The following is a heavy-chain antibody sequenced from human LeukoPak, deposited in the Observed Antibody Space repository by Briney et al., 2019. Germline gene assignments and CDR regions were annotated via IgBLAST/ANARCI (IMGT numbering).Heavy chain of an antibody. CDR1: GFTFSSYS. CDR2: ISSSSSNM. J-gene: IGHJ4*02. V-gene: IGHV3-48*02. D-gene: IGHD3-16*01. CDR3: AREWGPL. Sequence: PGGSLRLSCAASGFTFSSYSMNWVRQAPGKGLEWVSYISSSSSNMYHADPVKGRFTISRDNAKNSLYLQMDSLRDEDAAVYYCAREWGPLWGQGTLVTVSS.